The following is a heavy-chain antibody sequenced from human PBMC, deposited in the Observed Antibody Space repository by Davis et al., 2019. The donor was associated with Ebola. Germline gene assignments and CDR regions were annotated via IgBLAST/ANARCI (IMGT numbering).Heavy chain of an antibody. V-gene: IGHV1-58*02. D-gene: IGHD3-10*01. CDR3: AAALLWFGERRLDAFDI. CDR2: IVVGSGNT. Sequence: SVKVSCKASGFTFTSSAMQWVRQARGQRLEWIGWIVVGSGNTNYAQKFQERVTITRDMSTSTAYMELSSLRSEDTAVYYCAAALLWFGERRLDAFDIWGQGTMVTVSS. CDR1: GFTFTSSA. J-gene: IGHJ3*02.